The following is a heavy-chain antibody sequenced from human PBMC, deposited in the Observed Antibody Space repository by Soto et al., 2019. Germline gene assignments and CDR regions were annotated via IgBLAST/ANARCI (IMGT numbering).Heavy chain of an antibody. CDR3: ARDFSDCGGDCHFDY. CDR2: ISYDGSNK. D-gene: IGHD2-21*02. J-gene: IGHJ4*02. CDR1: GFTFSSYA. V-gene: IGHV3-30-3*01. Sequence: QVQLVESGGGVVQPGRSLRLSCAASGFTFSSYAMHWVRQAPGKGLEWVAVISYDGSNKYYADSVKVRFTISRDNSKNTLYLQMNSLRAEDTAVYYCARDFSDCGGDCHFDYWGQGTLVTVSS.